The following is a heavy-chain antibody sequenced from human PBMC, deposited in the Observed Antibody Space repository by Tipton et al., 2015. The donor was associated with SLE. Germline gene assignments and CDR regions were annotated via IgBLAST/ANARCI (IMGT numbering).Heavy chain of an antibody. V-gene: IGHV4-39*01. CDR3: ARHGVTYRD. Sequence: TLSLTCTVSGDSISSRSYYWGWIRQPPGKGLEWIGSVSYSGSTYYNPSLKSRVFIFLDTSKIQFSLKLSSVTAADTAVYYCARHGVTYRDWGQGTLVTVSS. D-gene: IGHD2-8*01. CDR1: GDSISSRSYY. CDR2: VSYSGST. J-gene: IGHJ4*02.